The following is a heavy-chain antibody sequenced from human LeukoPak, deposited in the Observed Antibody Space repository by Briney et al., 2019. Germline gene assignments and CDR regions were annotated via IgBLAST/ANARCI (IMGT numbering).Heavy chain of an antibody. D-gene: IGHD6-13*01. CDR2: IKQDGSEK. CDR3: AKVLPPYSGPYSSSYLYYGMDV. CDR1: GFTFSSYW. Sequence: PGGSLRLSCAASGFTFSSYWMSWVRQAPGKGLEWVANIKQDGSEKYYVDSVKGRFTISRDNSKNTLYLQMNSLRAEDTAVYYCAKVLPPYSGPYSSSYLYYGMDVWGQGTTVTVSS. J-gene: IGHJ6*02. V-gene: IGHV3-7*03.